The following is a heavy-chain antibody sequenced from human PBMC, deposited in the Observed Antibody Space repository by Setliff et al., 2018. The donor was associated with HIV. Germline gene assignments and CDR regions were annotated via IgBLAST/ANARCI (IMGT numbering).Heavy chain of an antibody. D-gene: IGHD2-2*01. J-gene: IGHJ3*02. CDR1: GYTFTSYT. CDR3: ARLASASMWGGGAFDI. CDR2: INAGNGNT. Sequence: ASVKVSCKASGYTFTSYTMHWVRQAPGQRLERMGWINAGNGNTKYSQTVQGRVTITRDTSASTAYMELRSLRSEETAVYYCARLASASMWGGGAFDIWGQGTMVTVSS. V-gene: IGHV1-3*01.